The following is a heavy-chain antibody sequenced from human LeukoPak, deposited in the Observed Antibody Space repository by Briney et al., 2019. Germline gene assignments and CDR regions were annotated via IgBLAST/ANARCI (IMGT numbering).Heavy chain of an antibody. CDR3: ARVRDYDILTGYSVGWFDP. CDR1: GGSFSGYY. CDR2: INHSGST. D-gene: IGHD3-9*01. Sequence: SETLSLTCAVYGGSFSGYYWSWIRQPPGKGLEWIGEINHSGSTYYNPSLKSRVTISVDTSKNQFSLKLSSVTAADTAVYYCARVRDYDILTGYSVGWFDPWGQGTLVTVSS. J-gene: IGHJ5*02. V-gene: IGHV4-34*01.